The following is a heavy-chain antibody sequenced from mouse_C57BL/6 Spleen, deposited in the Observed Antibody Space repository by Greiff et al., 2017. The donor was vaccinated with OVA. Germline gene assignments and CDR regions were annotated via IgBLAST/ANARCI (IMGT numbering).Heavy chain of an antibody. CDR1: GYTFTDYY. CDR2: INPYNGGT. D-gene: IGHD2-5*01. CDR3: ARSYYSNYVTAY. J-gene: IGHJ3*01. V-gene: IGHV1-19*01. Sequence: DVKLQESGPVLVKPGASVKMSCKASGYTFTDYYMNWVKQSHGKSLEWIGVINPYNGGTSYNQKFKGKATLTVDKSSSTAYMELNSLTSEDSAVYYCARSYYSNYVTAYWGQGTLVTVSA.